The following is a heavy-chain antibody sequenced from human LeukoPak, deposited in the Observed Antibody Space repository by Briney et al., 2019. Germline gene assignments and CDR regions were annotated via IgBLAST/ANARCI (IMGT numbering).Heavy chain of an antibody. J-gene: IGHJ5*02. Sequence: GGSLRLSCAASGFTFSSYAMHWVRQAPGKGLEWVAVISYDGSNKYYADSVKGRFTISRDNSKNTLYLQMNSLRAEDTAVYYCARDFNQIAVGIWFDPWGQGTLVTVSS. CDR3: ARDFNQIAVGIWFDP. CDR1: GFTFSSYA. V-gene: IGHV3-30*04. CDR2: ISYDGSNK. D-gene: IGHD6-19*01.